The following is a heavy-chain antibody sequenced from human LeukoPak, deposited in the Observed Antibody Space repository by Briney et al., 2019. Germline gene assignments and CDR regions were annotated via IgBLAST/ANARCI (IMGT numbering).Heavy chain of an antibody. CDR1: GFTFSSYA. Sequence: GGSLRLSCAASGFTFSSYAVSWVRQAPGKGLEWVSAIIGSGGSTYYADSVKGRFTISRDNSKNTLYLQMNSLRAEDTAVYYCAKALSYGYLGAFDIWGQGTMVTVSS. J-gene: IGHJ3*02. D-gene: IGHD5-18*01. CDR2: IIGSGGST. V-gene: IGHV3-23*01. CDR3: AKALSYGYLGAFDI.